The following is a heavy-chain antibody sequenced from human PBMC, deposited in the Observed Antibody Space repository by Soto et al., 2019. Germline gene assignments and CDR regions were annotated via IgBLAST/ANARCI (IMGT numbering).Heavy chain of an antibody. CDR1: GFTFSDYY. D-gene: IGHD3-10*01. Sequence: PGGSLRLSCAASGFTFSDYYMSWIRQAPGKGLEWVSYISSSGSTIYYADSVKGRFTISRDNAKNSLYLQMNSLRAEDTAVYYCAKKWFGEGPNWFDPWGQGTLVTVSS. CDR2: ISSSGSTI. CDR3: AKKWFGEGPNWFDP. J-gene: IGHJ5*02. V-gene: IGHV3-11*01.